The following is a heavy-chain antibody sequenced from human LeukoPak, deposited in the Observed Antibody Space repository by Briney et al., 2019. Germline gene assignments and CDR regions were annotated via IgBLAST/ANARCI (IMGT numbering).Heavy chain of an antibody. Sequence: ASVKVSCKVSGYTLTELSMHWVRQAPGKGLEWMGGFDPEDGETIYAQKFQGRVTMTRDTSISTAYMELSRLRSDDTAVYYCARMDCSSTSCYSNYYYYMDVWGKGTTVTVSS. V-gene: IGHV1-24*01. CDR1: GYTLTELS. D-gene: IGHD2-2*01. CDR2: FDPEDGET. CDR3: ARMDCSSTSCYSNYYYYMDV. J-gene: IGHJ6*03.